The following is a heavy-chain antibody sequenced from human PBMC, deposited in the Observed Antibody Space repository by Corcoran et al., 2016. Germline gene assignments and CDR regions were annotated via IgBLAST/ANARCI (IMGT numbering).Heavy chain of an antibody. D-gene: IGHD2-15*01. J-gene: IGHJ4*02. CDR2: IFPGDSDA. V-gene: IGHV5-51*01. CDR1: GYTFTTYW. CDR3: ARLAVVAGKNTHFDH. Sequence: EVQLVQSGAEVKKPGESLKISCQASGYTFTTYWVGWVRQMPGKGLEWMGIIFPGDSDARYSLSFQGQVTISADKSINTAYVQWSSLKASDTAIYYCARLAVVAGKNTHFDHWGQGTGVTVSS.